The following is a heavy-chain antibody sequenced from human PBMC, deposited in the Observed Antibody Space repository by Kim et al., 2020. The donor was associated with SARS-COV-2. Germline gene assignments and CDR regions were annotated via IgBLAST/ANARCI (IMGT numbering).Heavy chain of an antibody. J-gene: IGHJ4*02. Sequence: SVKVSCKASGGTFSSYAISWVRQAPGQGLEWMGGIIPIFGTANYAQKFQGRVTITADESTSTAYMELSSLRSEDTAVYYCARDNDWDFTHYCDYWGQGTLVTVSS. CDR3: ARDNDWDFTHYCDY. CDR2: IIPIFGTA. V-gene: IGHV1-69*13. D-gene: IGHD3-9*01. CDR1: GGTFSSYA.